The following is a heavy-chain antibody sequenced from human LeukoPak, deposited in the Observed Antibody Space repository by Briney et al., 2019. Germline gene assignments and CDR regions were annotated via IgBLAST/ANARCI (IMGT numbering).Heavy chain of an antibody. J-gene: IGHJ4*02. CDR2: ISYDGSNK. D-gene: IGHD6-19*01. Sequence: GGSLRLSCAASGFTFSSYGMHWVRQAPGKGLEWVAVISYDGSNKYYADSVKGRFTISRDNSKNTLYLQMNSLRAEDTAVYYCAKDGWDYWGQGTLVTVSS. CDR3: AKDGWDY. V-gene: IGHV3-30*18. CDR1: GFTFSSYG.